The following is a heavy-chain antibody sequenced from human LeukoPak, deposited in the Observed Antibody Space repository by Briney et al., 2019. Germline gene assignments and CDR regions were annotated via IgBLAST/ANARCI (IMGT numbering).Heavy chain of an antibody. J-gene: IGHJ4*02. CDR2: IWYDGSNK. CDR3: ARDSDTAREYDQ. D-gene: IGHD5-18*01. V-gene: IGHV3-33*01. CDR1: GFTFSNYG. Sequence: VGSLRLSCAASGFTFSNYGMHWVRQARGKGLEGVAVIWYDGSNKYYADSVKGRFTISRDNSKNTLYLQMNSLRAEDTAVYYCARDSDTAREYDQWGQGTLVTVSS.